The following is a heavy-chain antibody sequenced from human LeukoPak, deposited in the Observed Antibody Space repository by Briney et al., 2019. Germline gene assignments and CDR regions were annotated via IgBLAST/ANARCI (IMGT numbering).Heavy chain of an antibody. CDR3: ARLGPASSGWPESFDY. V-gene: IGHV3-7*03. CDR2: IKQDGSEK. J-gene: IGHJ4*02. CDR1: GFTFSSYW. D-gene: IGHD6-19*01. Sequence: GGSLRLSCAASGFTFSSYWMHWVRQAPGKGLEWVANIKQDGSEKYYVDSVKGRFTISRDNAKNSLDLQMNSLRVEDTAVYYCARLGPASSGWPESFDYWGQGTLVTVSS.